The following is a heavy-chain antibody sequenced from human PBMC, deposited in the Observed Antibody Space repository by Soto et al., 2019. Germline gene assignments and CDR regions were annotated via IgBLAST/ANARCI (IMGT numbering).Heavy chain of an antibody. CDR3: VRLIGNSWLDY. J-gene: IGHJ5*01. CDR1: GDSVSSDSVT. D-gene: IGHD2-8*01. CDR2: TYYRSKWYS. Sequence: PSQTLSLTCAISGDSVSSDSVTWNWIRQSPSRGLEWLGRTYYRSKWYSDYALSVKSRVTINADMSKNKVSLQLNSVTPEDSAVYYCVRLIGNSWLDYWGQGTLVTVSS. V-gene: IGHV6-1*01.